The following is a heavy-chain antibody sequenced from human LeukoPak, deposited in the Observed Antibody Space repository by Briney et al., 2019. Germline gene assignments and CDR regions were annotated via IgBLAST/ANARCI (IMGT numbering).Heavy chain of an antibody. J-gene: IGHJ4*02. CDR1: GFTFSGYW. CDR2: IKQDGSEK. V-gene: IGHV3-7*01. D-gene: IGHD3-3*01. CDR3: ARDRRFLEWSSYYFDY. Sequence: GGSLRLSCAASGFTFSGYWMTWVRQAPGKGLEWVANIKQDGSEKYYVDSVKGRFTISRDNAKNSLYLQMNSLRAEDTAVYYCARDRRFLEWSSYYFDYWGQGTLVTVSS.